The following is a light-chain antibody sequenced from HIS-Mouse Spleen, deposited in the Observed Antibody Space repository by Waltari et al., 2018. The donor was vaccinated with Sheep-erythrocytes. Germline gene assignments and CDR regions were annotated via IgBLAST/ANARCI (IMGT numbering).Light chain of an antibody. Sequence: QSALTQPASVSGSPGQSITISCTGTSSDVGSSNLVSWYQQPPGKAPKLMIYEGSKRPSGVSNRFSGSKSGNTASLTISGLQAEDEADYYCCSYAGSSTFHVVFGGGTKLTVL. V-gene: IGLV2-23*03. CDR3: CSYAGSSTFHVV. J-gene: IGLJ2*01. CDR1: SSDVGSSNL. CDR2: EGS.